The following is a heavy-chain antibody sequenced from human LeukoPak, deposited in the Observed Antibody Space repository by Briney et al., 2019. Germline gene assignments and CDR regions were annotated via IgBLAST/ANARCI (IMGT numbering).Heavy chain of an antibody. J-gene: IGHJ4*02. CDR3: ARSPHGAQNY. Sequence: SETLSLTCTVSGGSISSYYWSWTRQPPGKGLEWIGYIYYSGSTNYNPSLKSRVTISVDTSKNQFSLKLSSVTAADTAVYYCARSPHGAQNYWGQGTLVTVSS. V-gene: IGHV4-59*01. D-gene: IGHD4-17*01. CDR1: GGSISSYY. CDR2: IYYSGST.